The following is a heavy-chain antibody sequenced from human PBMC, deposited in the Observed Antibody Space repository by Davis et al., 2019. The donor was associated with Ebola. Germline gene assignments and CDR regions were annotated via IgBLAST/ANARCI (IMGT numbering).Heavy chain of an antibody. Sequence: ASVKVSCKASGYTFTSYGISWVRQAPGQGLEWMGWISAYNGNTNYAQKLQGRVTMTTDTSTSTAYMELRSLRSDDTGVVYCARAASSMASSWNWGQGTLVTVSS. V-gene: IGHV1-18*01. CDR3: ARAASSMASSWN. D-gene: IGHD2/OR15-2a*01. CDR2: ISAYNGNT. J-gene: IGHJ4*02. CDR1: GYTFTSYG.